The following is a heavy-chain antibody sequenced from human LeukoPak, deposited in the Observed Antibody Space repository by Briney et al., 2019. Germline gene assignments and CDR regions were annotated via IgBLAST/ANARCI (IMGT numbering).Heavy chain of an antibody. Sequence: ASVKVSCKASGYTFTSYDINWVRQATGQGLEWMGWMNPNSGNTGYAQRFQGRVTITRNTSISTAYMELRSLRSDDTAMYYCARDEGVGERGAYWGQGTLVTVSS. V-gene: IGHV1-8*03. CDR2: MNPNSGNT. CDR3: ARDEGVGERGAY. D-gene: IGHD3-16*01. J-gene: IGHJ4*02. CDR1: GYTFTSYD.